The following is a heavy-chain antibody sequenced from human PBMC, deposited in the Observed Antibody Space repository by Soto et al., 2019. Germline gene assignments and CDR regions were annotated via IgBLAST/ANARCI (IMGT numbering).Heavy chain of an antibody. J-gene: IGHJ6*03. CDR1: GFSFSNAW. D-gene: IGHD2-15*01. Sequence: EVQLVESGGGLVKPGGSLRLSCAASGFSFSNAWMNWVRQAPGKGLEWVGRIKRKIDGEATDYAGPVKGRFTVFRDDSTGALYLQMNSLKGDDTALYDCTTGSVEGVWGKGTTVTVS. CDR2: IKRKIDGEAT. CDR3: TTGSVEGV. V-gene: IGHV3-15*07.